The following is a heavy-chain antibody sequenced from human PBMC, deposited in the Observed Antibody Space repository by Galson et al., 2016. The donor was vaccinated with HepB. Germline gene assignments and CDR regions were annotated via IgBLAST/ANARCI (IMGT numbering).Heavy chain of an antibody. Sequence: SLRLSCAASGLTFNNYDMHWFRQAPGKGLEWVSYITRSGGTTLYADSVKGRFTISRDNSKNTLYLQMSSLTAEDTAVYYCAKWSDAAATYWGQGALVTVSS. V-gene: IGHV3-48*01. CDR1: GLTFNNYD. CDR2: ITRSGGTT. D-gene: IGHD6-13*01. J-gene: IGHJ4*02. CDR3: AKWSDAAATY.